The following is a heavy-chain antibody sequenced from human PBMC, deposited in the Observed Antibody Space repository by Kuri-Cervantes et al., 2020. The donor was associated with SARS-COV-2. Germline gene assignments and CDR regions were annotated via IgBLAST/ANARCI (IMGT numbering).Heavy chain of an antibody. Sequence: GGSLRLSCAASGFTVSSNYMSWVRQAPGKGLEWVSAISGSGGSTYYADSVKGRFAISRDNSKNTLYLQMNSLRAEDTAVYYCAKDRATVVTRAFDIWGQGTMVTVSS. V-gene: IGHV3-23*01. J-gene: IGHJ3*02. D-gene: IGHD4-23*01. CDR2: ISGSGGST. CDR1: GFTVSSNY. CDR3: AKDRATVVTRAFDI.